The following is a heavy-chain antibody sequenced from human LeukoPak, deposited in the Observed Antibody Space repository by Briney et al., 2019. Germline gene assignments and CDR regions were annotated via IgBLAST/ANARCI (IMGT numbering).Heavy chain of an antibody. J-gene: IGHJ1*01. CDR2: INTNTGNP. Sequence: ASVKVSCKASGYIFDIYAMIWVRQAPGQGLELMGRINTNTGNPTYAQGFRGRFVFSLDTSVSTAYLQINSLKAEDTAVYYCARDYTVTLGTTTYFQHWGQGTLVTVSS. V-gene: IGHV7-4-1*02. CDR3: ARDYTVTLGTTTYFQH. CDR1: GYIFDIYA. D-gene: IGHD1-7*01.